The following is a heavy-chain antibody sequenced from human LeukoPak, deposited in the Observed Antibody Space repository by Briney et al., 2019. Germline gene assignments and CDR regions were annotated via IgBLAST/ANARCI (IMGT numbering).Heavy chain of an antibody. CDR3: VRDQGTTMTSYGFDM. CDR2: IKQDGTEK. Sequence: GGSLRLSCTASGFSFSGYWMSWVRQAPGKGLEWVAHIKQDGTEKYYVDSVKGRFTISRDNAKKSLYLHMDSLRVEDTAVYYCVRDQGTTMTSYGFDMWGRGTMVTVSS. CDR1: GFSFSGYW. J-gene: IGHJ3*02. D-gene: IGHD4-17*01. V-gene: IGHV3-7*01.